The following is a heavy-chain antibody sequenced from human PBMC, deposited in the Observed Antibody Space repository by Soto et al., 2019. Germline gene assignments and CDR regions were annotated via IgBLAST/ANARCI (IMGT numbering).Heavy chain of an antibody. V-gene: IGHV4-39*01. CDR3: ARGYSYGYLDY. CDR2: VYYSGST. CDR1: GGSINNDNYY. Sequence: QLQLQESGPGLVKPSETLSLTCTVSGGSINNDNYYWGWIRQPPGKGLEWIGSVYYSGSTYYNPSLKSRVTISIDTSKNQFSLKLRSVTAAESAVYYCARGYSYGYLDYWGQGTLLTVSS. D-gene: IGHD5-18*01. J-gene: IGHJ4*02.